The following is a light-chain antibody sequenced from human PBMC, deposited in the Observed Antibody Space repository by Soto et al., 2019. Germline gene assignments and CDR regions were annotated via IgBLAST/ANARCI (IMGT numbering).Light chain of an antibody. J-gene: IGKJ1*01. CDR3: QQSYSNPT. Sequence: DIQMTQSPSSLSASVGDRVTITCWATQSIGTYLNWYQERPGKAPKLLIYAASSLQSGVPSRFSGSGTGTHFTLTISSLQPEDSATYSCQQSYSNPTFGQGTKVDIK. CDR2: AAS. CDR1: QSIGTY. V-gene: IGKV1-39*01.